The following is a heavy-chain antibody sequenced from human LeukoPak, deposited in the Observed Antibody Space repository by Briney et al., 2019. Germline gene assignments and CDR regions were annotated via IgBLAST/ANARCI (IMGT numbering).Heavy chain of an antibody. J-gene: IGHJ4*02. V-gene: IGHV1-24*01. CDR2: FDPEDGET. CDR3: ATARGYYYGSGRRGWYFDY. CDR1: GYTLTELS. Sequence: ASVKVSCKVSGYTLTELSMHWVRQAPGKGLEWMGGFDPEDGETIYAQKFQGRVTMTEDTSTDTAYMELSSLRSEDTAVYYCATARGYYYGSGRRGWYFDYWGQGTLVTVSS. D-gene: IGHD3-10*01.